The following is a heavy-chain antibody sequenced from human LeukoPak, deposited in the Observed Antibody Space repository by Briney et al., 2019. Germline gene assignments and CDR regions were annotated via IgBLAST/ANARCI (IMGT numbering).Heavy chain of an antibody. CDR3: ARQGITHGWDFDL. V-gene: IGHV4-59*08. CDR1: GGSIRGCY. J-gene: IGHJ4*02. Sequence: AETLSLTCTVSGGSIRGCYWGWIRKPPGKGLEGIGYIYNSGNTNYSPSLKSRVTISIDTSKNQFSLNLRSVTAVDTAVYYCARQGITHGWDFDLWGQGTLVTVSS. CDR2: IYNSGNT. D-gene: IGHD3-16*01.